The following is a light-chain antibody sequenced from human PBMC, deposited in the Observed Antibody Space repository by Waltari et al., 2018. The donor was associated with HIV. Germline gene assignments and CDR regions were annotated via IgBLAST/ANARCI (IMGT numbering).Light chain of an antibody. V-gene: IGKV3-11*01. J-gene: IGKJ5*01. CDR1: QSISNY. CDR3: QQRSNWIT. CDR2: DAS. Sequence: EIVLTQSPATLSLSPGDRADLSCRASQSISNYLAWYQHKPGQAPRLLLYDASKRATGIPARFSGSGSGTDFTLTISSLEPEDFAVYYWQQRSNWITFGQGTRLDIK.